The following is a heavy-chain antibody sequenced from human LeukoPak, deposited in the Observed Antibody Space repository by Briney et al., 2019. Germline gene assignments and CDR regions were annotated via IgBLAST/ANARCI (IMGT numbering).Heavy chain of an antibody. J-gene: IGHJ4*02. CDR3: AKNVGLVVDRPLY. V-gene: IGHV3-23*01. CDR2: ISGNGGIT. CDR1: GFTFSSYA. D-gene: IGHD3-22*01. Sequence: GGSLKLSCAASGFTFSSYAMSRVRQAPGKGLEWVSAISGNGGITYYADSVKGRFTISRDNSNNTLYLQVNSLRAEDTAIYYCAKNVGLVVDRPLYWGQGTLVTVSS.